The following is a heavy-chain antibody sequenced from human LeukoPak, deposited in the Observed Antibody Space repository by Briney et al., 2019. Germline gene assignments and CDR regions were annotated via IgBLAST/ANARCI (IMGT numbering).Heavy chain of an antibody. CDR3: AKVPWYCSGTSCHDC. V-gene: IGHV3-23*01. CDR1: GFTFSSYA. D-gene: IGHD2-2*01. Sequence: GGSLRLSCAASGFTFSSYALSWVRQAPGKGLEGVPAISGSGSSTYYADSVKGRFTISRDNSNNTLYLQINSLRAEDTAVYYCAKVPWYCSGTSCHDCWGQGTLVTVSS. CDR2: ISGSGSST. J-gene: IGHJ4*02.